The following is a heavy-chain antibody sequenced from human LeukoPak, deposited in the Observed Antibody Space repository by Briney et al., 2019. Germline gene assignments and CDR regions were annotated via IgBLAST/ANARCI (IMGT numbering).Heavy chain of an antibody. CDR2: INPNSGGT. Sequence: ASVKVSCKASGYTFTGYYMHWVRQAPGQGLEWMGWINPNSGGTNYAQKFQGRVTMTRDTSISTAYMELSRLRSDDTAVYYCARDLKSYYYDSSGSEGRTDYWGQGTLVTVSS. CDR3: ARDLKSYYYDSSGSEGRTDY. CDR1: GYTFTGYY. D-gene: IGHD3-22*01. J-gene: IGHJ4*02. V-gene: IGHV1-2*02.